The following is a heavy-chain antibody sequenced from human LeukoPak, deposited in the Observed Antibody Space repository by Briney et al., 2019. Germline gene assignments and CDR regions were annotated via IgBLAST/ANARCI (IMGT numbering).Heavy chain of an antibody. D-gene: IGHD6-19*01. CDR2: TSGSGGST. V-gene: IGHV3-23*01. Sequence: GGSLRLSCAASGFTFSSYAMSWVRQAPGKGLEWVSATSGSGGSTYYADSVKGRFTISRDNSKNTLYLQMNSLRAEDTVVYYCAKDPDSSGWFDYWGQGTLVTVSS. J-gene: IGHJ4*02. CDR1: GFTFSSYA. CDR3: AKDPDSSGWFDY.